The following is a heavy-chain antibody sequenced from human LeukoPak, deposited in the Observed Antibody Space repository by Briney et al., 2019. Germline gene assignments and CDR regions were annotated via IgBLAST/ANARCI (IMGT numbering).Heavy chain of an antibody. V-gene: IGHV4-39*02. CDR1: GGSISSSSYC. CDR2: IHYSGST. CDR3: GSSIAAAGPYFFDY. J-gene: IGHJ4*02. Sequence: PSETLSLTCTVSGGSISSSSYCWGWIRQPPGKGLEWIGSIHYSGSTYYTPTLESRVTISVDTSKNHFSLKLCSVTAADTAVYYCGSSIAAAGPYFFDYWGQGNLVTVFS. D-gene: IGHD6-13*01.